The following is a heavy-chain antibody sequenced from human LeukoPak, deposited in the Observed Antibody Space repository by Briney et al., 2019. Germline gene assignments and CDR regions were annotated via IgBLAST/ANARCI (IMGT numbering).Heavy chain of an antibody. V-gene: IGHV3-66*01. Sequence: GGSLRLSGAASGFAVGSNFISWVRQTPGKGLEWVSVIHRGGTTYYADAVKGRFAISRDSSKNTLFLQMNSLRVEDTAVYYCAREFMHGYGSGDPILYGLDVWGQGTTVTVSS. CDR2: IHRGGTT. J-gene: IGHJ6*02. D-gene: IGHD5-18*01. CDR1: GFAVGSNF. CDR3: AREFMHGYGSGDPILYGLDV.